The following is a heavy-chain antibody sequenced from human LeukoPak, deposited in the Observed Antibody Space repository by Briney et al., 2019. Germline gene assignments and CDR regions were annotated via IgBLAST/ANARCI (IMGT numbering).Heavy chain of an antibody. CDR2: IYYSGST. J-gene: IGHJ5*02. Sequence: SETLSLTCTVSGGSISSYYWSWIRQPPGKGLEWIGYIYYSGSTNYNPSLKSRVTISVDTSKNQFSLKLSSVTAADTAVYYCAPVLRYLEFDPWGQGTLVTVSS. D-gene: IGHD3-9*01. V-gene: IGHV4-59*08. CDR1: GGSISSYY. CDR3: APVLRYLEFDP.